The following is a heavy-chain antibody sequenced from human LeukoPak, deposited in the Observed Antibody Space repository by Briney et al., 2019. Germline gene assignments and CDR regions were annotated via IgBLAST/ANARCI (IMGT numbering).Heavy chain of an antibody. CDR1: GFTFDDYA. Sequence: PGGSLRLCCAASGFTFDDYAMHWVRQATGKGLEWVSGISWNSGSIGYADSVKGRFTISRDNAKNSLYLQMNSLRAEDTALYYCAKVIVSDDAFDIWGQGTMVTVSS. V-gene: IGHV3-9*01. J-gene: IGHJ3*02. CDR2: ISWNSGSI. D-gene: IGHD2-2*01. CDR3: AKVIVSDDAFDI.